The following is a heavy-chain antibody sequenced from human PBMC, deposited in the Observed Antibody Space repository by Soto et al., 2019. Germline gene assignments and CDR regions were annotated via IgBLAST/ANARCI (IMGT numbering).Heavy chain of an antibody. V-gene: IGHV3-33*01. CDR3: ARAHTMMILDRFDP. J-gene: IGHJ5*02. CDR1: GFKFRNYA. Sequence: GGSLRLSCAASGFKFRNYAIHWVRQAPGKGLEWLAVIWFDGSKKYYADSVKGRFTISRDNSRHTVYLDMNSLTADDSGVFYCARAHTMMILDRFDPWGHGTLVTVSS. CDR2: IWFDGSKK. D-gene: IGHD3-22*01.